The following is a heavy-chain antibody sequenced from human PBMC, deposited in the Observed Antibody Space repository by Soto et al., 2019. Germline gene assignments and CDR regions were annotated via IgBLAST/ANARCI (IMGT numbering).Heavy chain of an antibody. Sequence: ASLKVSCKASGYTFTRYYLHWVRQAPGQGLEWVGWINTGDGSTKYSQTFQGRVTVTRDTSASSVYMELSSLRSEDTAVYYCMRGGGSSFFDYWGQGSLVTVSS. CDR1: GYTFTRYY. J-gene: IGHJ4*02. V-gene: IGHV1-3*04. D-gene: IGHD1-26*01. CDR3: MRGGGSSFFDY. CDR2: INTGDGST.